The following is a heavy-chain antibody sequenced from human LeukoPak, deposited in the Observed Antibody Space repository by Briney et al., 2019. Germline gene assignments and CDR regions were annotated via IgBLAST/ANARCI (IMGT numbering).Heavy chain of an antibody. D-gene: IGHD1-26*01. CDR1: GFSVSSNY. J-gene: IGHJ4*02. Sequence: PGGSLRLSCAASGFSVSSNYMSRVRQAPGKGLEYISVVYSGGRTYYSDSVKGRFTISRDIPKNTLYLQMNSLKAEDTAVYYCTRQKWQLPFHWGQGTLVTVSP. CDR2: VYSGGRT. CDR3: TRQKWQLPFH. V-gene: IGHV3-53*01.